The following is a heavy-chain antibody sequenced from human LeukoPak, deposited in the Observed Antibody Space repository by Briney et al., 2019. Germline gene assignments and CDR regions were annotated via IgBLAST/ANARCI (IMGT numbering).Heavy chain of an antibody. D-gene: IGHD5-18*01. J-gene: IGHJ4*02. Sequence: PGGSLRLSCVASGFTFSTYTMNWVRQAPGKGLEWVSTVSDSRDVHYSDSVKGRFTISRDNARNSLYLQMNSLRDEDTAVYYCTRDGLHTAHFDYWGQGTLVTVSS. CDR1: GFTFSTYT. CDR2: VSDSRDV. V-gene: IGHV3-48*02. CDR3: TRDGLHTAHFDY.